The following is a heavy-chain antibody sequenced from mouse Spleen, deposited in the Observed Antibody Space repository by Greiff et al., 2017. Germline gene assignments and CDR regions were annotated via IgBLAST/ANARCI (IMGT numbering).Heavy chain of an antibody. CDR1: GFNIKDDY. CDR3: TTSYYSYDVWFAY. J-gene: IGHJ3*01. CDR2: IDPENGDT. V-gene: IGHV14-4*01. Sequence: VQLQQSGAELVRPGASVKLSCTASGFNIKDDYMHWVKQRPEQGLEWIGWIDPENGDTEYASKFQGKATITADTSSNTAYLQLSSLTSEDTAVYYCTTSYYSYDVWFAYWGQGTLVTVSA. D-gene: IGHD2-12*01.